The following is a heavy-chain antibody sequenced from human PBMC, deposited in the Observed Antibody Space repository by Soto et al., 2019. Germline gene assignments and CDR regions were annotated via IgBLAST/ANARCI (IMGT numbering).Heavy chain of an antibody. CDR3: ARDPSYYGMDV. CDR2: INAGNGNT. Sequence: ASXKVSCKSSGYTFTSYAMHCVRQSPGQRIEWMGWINAGNGNTKYSQKFQGRVTITRDTSASTAYMELSRLRSEDTAVYYCARDPSYYGMDVWGQGTTVTV. CDR1: GYTFTSYA. V-gene: IGHV1-3*01. J-gene: IGHJ6*02.